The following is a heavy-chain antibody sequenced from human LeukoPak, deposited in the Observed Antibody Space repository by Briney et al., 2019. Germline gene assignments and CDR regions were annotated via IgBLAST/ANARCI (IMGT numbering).Heavy chain of an antibody. CDR1: GFTFSDYY. V-gene: IGHV3-11*01. CDR2: ISSSGSTI. J-gene: IGHJ3*02. Sequence: GGSLRLSCAASGFTFSDYYMNWLRQAPGKGLEWVSYISSSGSTIYYADSVKGRFTISRDNAKNSLYLQMNSLRAEDTAVYYCARDRVTGDAFDIWGQGTMVTVSS. CDR3: ARDRVTGDAFDI. D-gene: IGHD7-27*01.